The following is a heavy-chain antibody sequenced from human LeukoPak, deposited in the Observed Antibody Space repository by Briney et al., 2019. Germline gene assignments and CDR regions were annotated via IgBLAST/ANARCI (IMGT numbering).Heavy chain of an antibody. J-gene: IGHJ4*02. Sequence: PSETLSLTCTVSGGSISSYYWSWIRQPAGKGLEWIGRIYTSGSTNYNPSLKSQVTMSVDTSKNQFSLKLSSVTAADTAVYYCARAGYGGNPGYFDYWGQGTLVTVSS. CDR1: GGSISSYY. V-gene: IGHV4-4*07. CDR3: ARAGYGGNPGYFDY. D-gene: IGHD4-23*01. CDR2: IYTSGST.